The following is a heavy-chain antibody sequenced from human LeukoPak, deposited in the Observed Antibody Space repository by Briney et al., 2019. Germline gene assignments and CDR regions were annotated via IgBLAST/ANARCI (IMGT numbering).Heavy chain of an antibody. J-gene: IGHJ4*02. V-gene: IGHV3-23*01. D-gene: IGHD3-22*01. CDR2: ISGSAGST. CDR1: GFTFSSYA. CDR3: ARDGYYYDSSGYDY. Sequence: GGSLRLSCAASGFTFSSYAMSWVRQAPGKGLEWVSVISGSAGSTYYADSVKGRFTISSDNAKNSLYLQMNSLRAEDTAVYYCARDGYYYDSSGYDYWGQGTLVTVSS.